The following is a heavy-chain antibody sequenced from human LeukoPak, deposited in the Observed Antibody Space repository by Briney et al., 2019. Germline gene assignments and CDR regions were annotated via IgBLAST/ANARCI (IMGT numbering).Heavy chain of an antibody. CDR2: INHSGST. V-gene: IGHV4-34*01. D-gene: IGHD6-19*01. Sequence: PSETLSLTCAVYGGSFSGYYWSWIRQPPGKGLEWIGEINHSGSTNYNPSLKGRVTISVDTSKNQFSLKLSSVTAADTAVYYCARVQAPRIAVAGTSGFDYWGQGTLVTVSS. CDR1: GGSFSGYY. J-gene: IGHJ4*02. CDR3: ARVQAPRIAVAGTSGFDY.